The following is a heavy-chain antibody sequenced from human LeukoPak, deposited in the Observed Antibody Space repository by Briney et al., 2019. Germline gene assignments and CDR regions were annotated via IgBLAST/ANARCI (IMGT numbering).Heavy chain of an antibody. D-gene: IGHD3-22*01. CDR3: ASHYDTSGYHYFDF. V-gene: IGHV3-48*03. CDR1: GFTFRSYE. Sequence: GGSLRLSCAASGFTFRSYEMNWVRQAPGKGLEWVSYISTSDNTIYYADSVKGRFTISRDNAKNSLYLQMNSLRAEDTAVYYCASHYDTSGYHYFDFRGQGTLVTVSS. CDR2: ISTSDNTI. J-gene: IGHJ4*02.